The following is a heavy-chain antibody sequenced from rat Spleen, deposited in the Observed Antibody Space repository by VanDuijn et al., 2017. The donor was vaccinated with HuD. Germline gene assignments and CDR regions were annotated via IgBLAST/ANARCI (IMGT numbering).Heavy chain of an antibody. J-gene: IGHJ2*01. CDR1: GFNFKDYW. CDR2: IRYDGGST. V-gene: IGHV5-29*01. D-gene: IGHD4-4*01. CDR3: AVSGFGY. Sequence: EVKLVESGGGLVQPGRSLKLSCAASGFNFKDYWMAWVRQAPTKGLEWVATIRYDGGSTYYRDSVKGRFTISRDNAENTVYLQMNSLRSEDTATYYCAVSGFGYWGQGIMVTVSS.